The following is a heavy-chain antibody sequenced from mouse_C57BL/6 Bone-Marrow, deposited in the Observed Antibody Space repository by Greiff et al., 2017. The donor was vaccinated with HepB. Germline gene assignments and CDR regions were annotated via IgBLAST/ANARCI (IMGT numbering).Heavy chain of an antibody. CDR2: IFPGSGST. Sequence: QVQLKQSGPELVKPGASVKISCKASGYTFTDYYINWVKQRPGQGLEWIGWIFPGSGSTYYNEKFKGKATLTVDKSSSTAYMLLSSLTSEDSAVYFCAREGVYYYGSRRDFDYWGQGTTLTVSS. CDR1: GYTFTDYY. V-gene: IGHV1-75*01. J-gene: IGHJ2*01. CDR3: AREGVYYYGSRRDFDY. D-gene: IGHD1-1*01.